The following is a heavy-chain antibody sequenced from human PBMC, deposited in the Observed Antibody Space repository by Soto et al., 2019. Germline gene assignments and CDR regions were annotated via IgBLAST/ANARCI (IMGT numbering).Heavy chain of an antibody. J-gene: IGHJ6*02. CDR2: IIPIFGTA. V-gene: IGHV1-69*13. Sequence: SVKVSCKASGGTFSSYAISWVRQAPGQGLEWMGGIIPIFGTANYAQKFQGRVTITADESTSTAYMELSSLRSEDTAVYYCASLYCPTGVSFELPGYYYGMEVWGQGTTVTVSS. CDR1: GGTFSSYA. CDR3: ASLYCPTGVSFELPGYYYGMEV. D-gene: IGHD2-8*01.